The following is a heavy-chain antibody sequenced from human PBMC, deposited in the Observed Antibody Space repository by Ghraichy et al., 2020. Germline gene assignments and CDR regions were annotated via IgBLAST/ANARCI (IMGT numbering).Heavy chain of an antibody. V-gene: IGHV3-7*03. J-gene: IGHJ4*02. Sequence: GGSLRLSCAVSGFTFSSSWITWVPQAPGKGLEWVANINEGGHGEYYVDSVKGRFTISRDNAKNSLYLQMSSLRAEDTAVYYCARVCRCGWGSDYWGQGILVTVSS. D-gene: IGHD6-19*01. CDR3: ARVCRCGWGSDY. CDR1: GFTFSSSW. CDR2: INEGGHGE.